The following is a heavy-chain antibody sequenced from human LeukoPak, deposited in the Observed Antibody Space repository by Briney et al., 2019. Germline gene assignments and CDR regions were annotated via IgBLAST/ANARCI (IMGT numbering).Heavy chain of an antibody. CDR1: GGTFSSYA. CDR3: ASRDFWSGYHSRRTSGLYYYYGMDV. Sequence: ASVKVSCKASGGTFSSYAISWVRQAPGQGLEWMGGIIPIFGTANYAQKFQGRVTITADESTSTAYMELSSLRSEDTAVYYCASRDFWSGYHSRRTSGLYYYYGMDVWGQGTTVTVSS. J-gene: IGHJ6*02. CDR2: IIPIFGTA. D-gene: IGHD3-3*01. V-gene: IGHV1-69*13.